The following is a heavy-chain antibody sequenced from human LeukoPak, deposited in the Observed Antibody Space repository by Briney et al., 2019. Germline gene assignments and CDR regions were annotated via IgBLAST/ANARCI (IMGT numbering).Heavy chain of an antibody. V-gene: IGHV1-2*06. Sequence: ASVKVSCKASGYAFTGYYMDWVRQAHGQGLEWMGRINPNSGATNYAQKFQGRVTMTRDTSISTAYMEFNGLRSDDKAVYYCARGIYSTDLYFYMDVWGKGTTVTV. D-gene: IGHD2/OR15-2a*01. CDR2: INPNSGAT. J-gene: IGHJ6*03. CDR3: ARGIYSTDLYFYMDV. CDR1: GYAFTGYY.